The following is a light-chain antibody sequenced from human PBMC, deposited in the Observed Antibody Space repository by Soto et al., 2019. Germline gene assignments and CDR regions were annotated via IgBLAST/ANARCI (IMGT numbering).Light chain of an antibody. V-gene: IGKV4-1*01. CDR1: QSVLYSSNNKNY. Sequence: DIVMTQSPDSLAVSLGERATINCKSSQSVLYSSNNKNYLAWYQQKPGQPPKVLIYWASTRESGVPDRFSGSESGTAFTLSISNLQAEDVAVYYCQQYYSTPCTFSQGTKVEIK. CDR3: QQYYSTPCT. J-gene: IGKJ1*01. CDR2: WAS.